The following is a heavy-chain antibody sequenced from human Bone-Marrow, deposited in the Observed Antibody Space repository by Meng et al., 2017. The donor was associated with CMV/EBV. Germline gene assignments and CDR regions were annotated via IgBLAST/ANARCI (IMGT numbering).Heavy chain of an antibody. CDR2: ISSSSSYI. CDR1: GFTFSSYS. J-gene: IGHJ4*02. D-gene: IGHD1-26*01. Sequence: GESLKISCAASGFTFSSYSMNWVRQAPGKGLEWVSSISSSSSYIYYADSVKGRFTISRDNSKNTLYLQMNSLRAEDTAVYYCAIHATAAGARLDYWGQGTLVTVSS. CDR3: AIHATAAGARLDY. V-gene: IGHV3-21*01.